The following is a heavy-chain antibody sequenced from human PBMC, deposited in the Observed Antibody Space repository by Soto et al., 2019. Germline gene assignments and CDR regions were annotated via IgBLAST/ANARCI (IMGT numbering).Heavy chain of an antibody. V-gene: IGHV5-51*01. CDR3: ARYPTLTDYLFHGMDV. CDR1: GYTFTNYC. D-gene: IGHD4-17*01. J-gene: IGHJ6*02. Sequence: PAESLTISCQVSGYTFTNYCIVWVRQIPGKGLEWMGIIYPGDSDTRYSPSFQGQVTISADRSISTAYLQWSSLKASDTGMYYCARYPTLTDYLFHGMDVWGQGTTVTVS. CDR2: IYPGDSDT.